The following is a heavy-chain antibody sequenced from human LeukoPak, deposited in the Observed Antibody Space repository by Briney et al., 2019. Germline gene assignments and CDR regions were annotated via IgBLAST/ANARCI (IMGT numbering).Heavy chain of an antibody. Sequence: ASVKVSCKASGYTFTGYYIHWVRQAPGQGLEWMGWINPNSGGTNYAQKFQGRATMTRDTSISTAYMELSRLRSDDTAVYYCARDQYSSSSSDSWGQGTLVTVSS. CDR1: GYTFTGYY. J-gene: IGHJ4*02. CDR2: INPNSGGT. V-gene: IGHV1-2*02. CDR3: ARDQYSSSSSDS. D-gene: IGHD6-6*01.